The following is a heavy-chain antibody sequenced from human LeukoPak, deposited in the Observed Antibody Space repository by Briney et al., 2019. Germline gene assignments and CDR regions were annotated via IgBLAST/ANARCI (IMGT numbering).Heavy chain of an antibody. V-gene: IGHV1-2*02. CDR1: GCTLTELS. Sequence: ASVKVSCKVSGCTLTELSMHWVRQAPGQGLEWMGWINPNSGGTNYAQKFQGRVTMTRDTSTTTAYMELSSLRSDDTAVCFCARDLAYGDPPSGFDPWGQGTLVTVSS. D-gene: IGHD4-17*01. CDR3: ARDLAYGDPPSGFDP. CDR2: INPNSGGT. J-gene: IGHJ5*02.